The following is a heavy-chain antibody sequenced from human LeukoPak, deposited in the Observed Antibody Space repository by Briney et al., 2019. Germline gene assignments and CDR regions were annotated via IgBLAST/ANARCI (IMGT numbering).Heavy chain of an antibody. V-gene: IGHV4-34*01. D-gene: IGHD1-26*01. J-gene: IGHJ6*02. CDR1: GGSFSGYY. Sequence: SETLSLTCAVYGGSFSGYYWSWIRQPPGKGLEWIGEINHSGSTNYNPSLKSRVTIPVDTSKNQFSLKLSSVTAADTAVYYCASRIVGATPSLYYYGMDVWGQGTTVTVSS. CDR3: ASRIVGATPSLYYYGMDV. CDR2: INHSGST.